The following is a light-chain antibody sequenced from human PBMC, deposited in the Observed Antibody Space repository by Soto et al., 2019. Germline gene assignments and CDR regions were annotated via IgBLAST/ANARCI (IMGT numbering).Light chain of an antibody. J-gene: IGKJ4*01. CDR3: QQSVSTPLT. Sequence: DIQMTQSPSSLSASVGDRVTITCRASQSISNYLNWYQQKPGKAPNLLIYVASSLQSGVPSRFSGSGSGTDFTLTISSLQPEDFATYYCQQSVSTPLTFGGGTRVEIK. CDR2: VAS. CDR1: QSISNY. V-gene: IGKV1-39*01.